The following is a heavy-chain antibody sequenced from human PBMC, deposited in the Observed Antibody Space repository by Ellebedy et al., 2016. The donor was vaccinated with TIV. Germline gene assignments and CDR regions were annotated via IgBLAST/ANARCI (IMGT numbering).Heavy chain of an antibody. CDR1: GYTFTDYY. J-gene: IGHJ5*02. CDR2: INTGGGSA. D-gene: IGHD3-10*01. CDR3: ASDSSRMIRGVMKGWFDP. V-gene: IGHV1-46*01. Sequence: AASVKVSCKASGYTFTDYYLHWVRQAPAQGLEWMGIINTGGGSATYAQRFQGRVTITRDTSTSTVYMELSSLRSEDTAVYYCASDSSRMIRGVMKGWFDPWGQGTLVTVAS.